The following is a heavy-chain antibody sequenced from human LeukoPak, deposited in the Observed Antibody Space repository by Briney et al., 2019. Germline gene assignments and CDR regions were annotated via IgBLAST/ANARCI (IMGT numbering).Heavy chain of an antibody. CDR1: GGSIRSYY. CDR3: ARLVGTTSYYYGMDV. J-gene: IGHJ6*02. V-gene: IGHV4-59*08. CDR2: IYYSGST. D-gene: IGHD4-4*01. Sequence: SETLSLTCTVSGGSIRSYYWSWIRQPPGKGLEWIGYIYYSGSTNYNPSLKSRVTISVDTSKNQFSLKLSSVTAADTAVYYCARLVGTTSYYYGMDVWGQGTTVTVSS.